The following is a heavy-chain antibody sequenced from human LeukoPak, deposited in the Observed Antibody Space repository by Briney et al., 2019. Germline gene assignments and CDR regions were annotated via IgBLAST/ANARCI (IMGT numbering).Heavy chain of an antibody. CDR1: GFTFSSYA. Sequence: GGSLRLSCAASGFTFSSYAMSWVRQAPGKGLEWVSATSGSGGSTYYADSVKGRFTISRDNSKNTLYLQMNSLRAEDTAVYYCAKWSRYYYDSSGYYFWDYWGQGTLVNVSS. V-gene: IGHV3-23*01. CDR3: AKWSRYYYDSSGYYFWDY. J-gene: IGHJ4*02. CDR2: TSGSGGST. D-gene: IGHD3-22*01.